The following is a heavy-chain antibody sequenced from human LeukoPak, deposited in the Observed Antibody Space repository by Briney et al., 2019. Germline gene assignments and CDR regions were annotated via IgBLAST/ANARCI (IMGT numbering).Heavy chain of an antibody. V-gene: IGHV4-59*01. Sequence: SETLSLTCNVSGGSISGYHWSWIRQPPGKGLEWLGYIYYSGSSNYNPSLKSRVTISADTSKNQFSLKLGSVTAADTAVYYCARVPRSYYYYYYMDVWGKGTTVTVSS. CDR1: GGSISGYH. J-gene: IGHJ6*03. CDR2: IYYSGSS. CDR3: ARVPRSYYYYYYMDV.